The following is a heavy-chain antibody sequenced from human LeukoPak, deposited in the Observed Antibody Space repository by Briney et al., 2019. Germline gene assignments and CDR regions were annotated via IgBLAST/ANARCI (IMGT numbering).Heavy chain of an antibody. CDR3: AKSNRGIAAAVRYYMDV. Sequence: GGSLRLSCAASEFVFSSHAMIWVCQAPGKGLEWVSSISSGSSYIYYADSMKGRFTISRDNSKNTLYLQMNSLRAEDTAVYYCAKSNRGIAAAVRYYMDVWGKGTTVTVSS. CDR2: ISSGSSYI. D-gene: IGHD6-13*01. J-gene: IGHJ6*03. CDR1: EFVFSSHA. V-gene: IGHV3-21*04.